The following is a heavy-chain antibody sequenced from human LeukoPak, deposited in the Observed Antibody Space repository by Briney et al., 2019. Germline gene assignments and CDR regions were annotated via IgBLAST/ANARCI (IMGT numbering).Heavy chain of an antibody. CDR3: ASTLASSYSRVISY. CDR1: GFTFSSYE. D-gene: IGHD2-21*01. Sequence: PGGSLRLSCAASGFTFSSYEMNWVRQAPGKGLEWVSYISSSCSTIYYADSVKGRFTISRDNAKNSLYLQMNSLRAEDTAVYYCASTLASSYSRVISYWGQGTLVTVSS. CDR2: ISSSCSTI. J-gene: IGHJ4*02. V-gene: IGHV3-48*03.